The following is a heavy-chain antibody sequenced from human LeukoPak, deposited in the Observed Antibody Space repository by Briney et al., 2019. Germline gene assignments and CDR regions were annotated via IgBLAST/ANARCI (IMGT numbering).Heavy chain of an antibody. CDR1: GDSISSVNYY. J-gene: IGHJ4*02. V-gene: IGHV4-30-4*01. D-gene: IGHD1-1*01. CDR2: ISYSGTT. Sequence: SQTLSLTCTVSGDSISSVNYYWSWIRQPPGKGLEWIGYISYSGTTYYNASLKSRLTISRDTSKNQFSLKPSSVTAADTAMHYCTRRMATTGRYYFDYWGQGTLVTVSS. CDR3: TRRMATTGRYYFDY.